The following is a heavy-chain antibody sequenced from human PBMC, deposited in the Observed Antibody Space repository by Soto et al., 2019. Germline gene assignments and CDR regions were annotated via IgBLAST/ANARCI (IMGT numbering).Heavy chain of an antibody. D-gene: IGHD1-1*01. CDR1: GGSISTYY. V-gene: IGHV4-59*01. CDR2: IFYNGKT. CDR3: ARHFPIGNNWNYFDY. Sequence: EALSLTCSVSGGSISTYYWGWIRQPPGKGLEWIGYIFYNGKTNYNPSLESRVSISVDTSKKQFSLKLSSVTAADTAVYYCARHFPIGNNWNYFDYWGQGTLVTVSS. J-gene: IGHJ4*02.